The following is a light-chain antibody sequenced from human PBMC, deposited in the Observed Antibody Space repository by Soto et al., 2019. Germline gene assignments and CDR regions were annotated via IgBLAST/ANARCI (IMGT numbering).Light chain of an antibody. CDR1: QGIDSR. Sequence: DIQLTQSPSLLSASVGDRVTITCRASQGIDSRLAWYQQKPGKAPKLLIYAASTLQSGVPSRFSGSGSGTEFTFTISRLQPEDSATYYCQQLKSYPLTFGGGTKVEIK. CDR3: QQLKSYPLT. J-gene: IGKJ4*01. CDR2: AAS. V-gene: IGKV1-9*01.